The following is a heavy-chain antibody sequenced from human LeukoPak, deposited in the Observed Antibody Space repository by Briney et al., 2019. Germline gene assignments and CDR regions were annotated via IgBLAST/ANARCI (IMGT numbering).Heavy chain of an antibody. V-gene: IGHV4-38-2*02. CDR2: ISHTGST. D-gene: IGHD5-24*01. J-gene: IGHJ4*02. CDR1: GGSISSYY. Sequence: PSETLSLTCTVSGGSISSYYWSWIRQPPGKGLEWVASISHTGSTYYNPSLKSRVTISVDTSKNHFSLTLSSVTASDTAVYYCARGERGSDYWGQGTLITVSS. CDR3: ARGERGSDY.